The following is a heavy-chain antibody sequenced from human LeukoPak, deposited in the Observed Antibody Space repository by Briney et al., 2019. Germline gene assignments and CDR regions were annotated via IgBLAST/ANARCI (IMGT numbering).Heavy chain of an antibody. J-gene: IGHJ4*02. CDR1: GGSIGSYY. Sequence: PSETLSLTCTVSGGSIGSYYWSWIRQPPGKGLEWIGYIYYSGSTNYNPSLKSRVTISVDTSKNQFSLKLSSVTAADTAVYYCARVKMATIDYWGQGTLVTVSS. V-gene: IGHV4-59*01. CDR3: ARVKMATIDY. CDR2: IYYSGST. D-gene: IGHD5-24*01.